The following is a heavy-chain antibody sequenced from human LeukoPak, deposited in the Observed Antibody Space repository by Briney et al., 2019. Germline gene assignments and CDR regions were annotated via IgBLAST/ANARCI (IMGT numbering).Heavy chain of an antibody. CDR3: ARTKTVTQYYFDY. D-gene: IGHD4-23*01. J-gene: IGHJ4*02. V-gene: IGHV1-46*01. CDR2: INPSGGST. Sequence: ASVKVSCRASGYTFTSYYVHWVRQAPGQGLEWVGIINPSGGSTRYAQKFQGRVTMTWDTSTSTVYMELSSLRSEDTAVYYCARTKTVTQYYFDYWGQGTLVTASS. CDR1: GYTFTSYY.